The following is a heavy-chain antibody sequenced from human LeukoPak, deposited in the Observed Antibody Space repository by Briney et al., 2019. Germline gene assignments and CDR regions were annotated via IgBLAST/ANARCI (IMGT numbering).Heavy chain of an antibody. CDR3: ASHSRGYSYGFFDY. CDR1: GGSISSYY. J-gene: IGHJ4*02. CDR2: IYYSGST. V-gene: IGHV4-59*08. D-gene: IGHD5-18*01. Sequence: PSETLSLTCTVSGGSISSYYWSWIRQPPGKGLEWIGYIYYSGSTNYNPSLKSRVTISVDTSKNQFSLKLSSVTAADTAVYYCASHSRGYSYGFFDYWGQGTLVTVSS.